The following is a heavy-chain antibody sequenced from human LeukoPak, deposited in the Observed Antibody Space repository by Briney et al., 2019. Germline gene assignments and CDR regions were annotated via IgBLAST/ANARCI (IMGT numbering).Heavy chain of an antibody. CDR3: ARDQDSSGYYPY. J-gene: IGHJ4*02. Sequence: SVKVSCKASGGTFSSYAISWVRQAPGQGLEWMGGIIPIFGTANYAQKFQGRVTITADESTSTAYTELSSLRPEDTAVYYCARDQDSSGYYPYWGQGTLVTVSS. CDR1: GGTFSSYA. D-gene: IGHD3-22*01. CDR2: IIPIFGTA. V-gene: IGHV1-69*01.